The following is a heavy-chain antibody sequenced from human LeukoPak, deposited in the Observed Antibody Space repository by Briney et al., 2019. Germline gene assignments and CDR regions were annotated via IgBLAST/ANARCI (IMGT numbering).Heavy chain of an antibody. D-gene: IGHD1-7*01. CDR2: TVSEIDGGTT. Sequence: GGSLRLSCAASGFTFNYAWMSWVRQVPGKGLEWVGQTVSEIDGGTTDYATPVKGKFTISRDDSKSTLYLQMNSLKIEDTAVYYCTTDEDWNYARKDVWGQGATVIVSS. V-gene: IGHV3-15*04. CDR3: TTDEDWNYARKDV. CDR1: GFTFNYAW. J-gene: IGHJ6*02.